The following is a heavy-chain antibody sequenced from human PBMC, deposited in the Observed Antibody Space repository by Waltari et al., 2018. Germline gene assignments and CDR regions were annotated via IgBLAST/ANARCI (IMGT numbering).Heavy chain of an antibody. CDR2: IFHSGST. Sequence: QVQLQESGPGLVKPSETLSLTCTVSGYSFRSTYYWGWIRQSPGKGLEWIGSIFHSGSTPYNPSLKIRVTISVVTSKNHFSLKLSSVTAADTAVYYCATDPSYYGSGTYWAGWFDPWGQGTLVTVSS. V-gene: IGHV4-38-2*02. CDR1: GYSFRSTYY. D-gene: IGHD3-10*01. CDR3: ATDPSYYGSGTYWAGWFDP. J-gene: IGHJ5*02.